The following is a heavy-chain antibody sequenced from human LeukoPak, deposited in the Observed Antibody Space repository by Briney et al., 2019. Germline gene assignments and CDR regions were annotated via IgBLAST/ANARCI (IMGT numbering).Heavy chain of an antibody. CDR1: GGSISGYY. CDR3: ARVVGGDWFDP. V-gene: IGHV4-59*01. D-gene: IGHD2-21*01. Sequence: SETLSLTCTVSGGSISGYYWSWIRKPSGKGLEWITYIYYSGIPTNYNPSLKSRVTISVDSSKNQFSLKLSSVTAADTAVYYCARVVGGDWFDPWGQGTLVTVSS. J-gene: IGHJ5*02. CDR2: IYYSGIPT.